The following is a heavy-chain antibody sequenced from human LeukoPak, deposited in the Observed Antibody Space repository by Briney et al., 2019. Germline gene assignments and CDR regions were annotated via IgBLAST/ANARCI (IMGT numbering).Heavy chain of an antibody. Sequence: GGSLRLSCAASGFTFSSYSMSWVRQAPGKGLEWVANIKQDGSEKYYVDSVKGRFTSSRDNAKNSLYLQMNSLRAEDTAVYYCARDLAAGIGYYFDYWGQGTLVTVSS. V-gene: IGHV3-7*01. CDR1: GFTFSSYS. CDR2: IKQDGSEK. D-gene: IGHD6-13*01. CDR3: ARDLAAGIGYYFDY. J-gene: IGHJ4*02.